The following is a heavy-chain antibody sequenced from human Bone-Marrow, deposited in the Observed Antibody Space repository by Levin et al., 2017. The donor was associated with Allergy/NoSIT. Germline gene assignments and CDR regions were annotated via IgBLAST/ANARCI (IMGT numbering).Heavy chain of an antibody. J-gene: IGHJ4*02. D-gene: IGHD4-17*01. V-gene: IGHV3-30*18. CDR1: GFTFSNYG. Sequence: LSLTCAASGFTFSNYGMHWVRQAPGKGLEWVAILSYDGINQYYIDSVKGRFTISRDISKDTLYLQMNSLRADDTALYYCAKDLGDYALDCWGQGTLVTVSS. CDR3: AKDLGDYALDC. CDR2: LSYDGINQ.